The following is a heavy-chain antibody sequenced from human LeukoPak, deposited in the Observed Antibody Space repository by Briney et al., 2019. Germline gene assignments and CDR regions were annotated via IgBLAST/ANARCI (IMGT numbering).Heavy chain of an antibody. J-gene: IGHJ4*02. CDR3: ARQRNDVGGFYIDY. CDR2: IHNSGAT. Sequence: KPSETLSLTCTVSGGSIGSYYWSWIRQSPGKGLDWISYIHNSGATSYNPSLKSRVTISVDSSKNQFSLKLGSVTASDTAVYYCARQRNDVGGFYIDYWGQGTLVTISS. CDR1: GGSIGSYY. D-gene: IGHD4-23*01. V-gene: IGHV4-59*08.